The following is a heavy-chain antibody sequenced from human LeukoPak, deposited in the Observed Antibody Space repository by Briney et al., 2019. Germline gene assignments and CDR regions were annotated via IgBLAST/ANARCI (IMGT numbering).Heavy chain of an antibody. CDR1: GYTFTSYD. V-gene: IGHV1-8*01. Sequence: ASVKVSCKASGYTFTSYDINWVRQATGQGLEWMGWMSPNSGNTGYAQKFQGRVTMTRSTSMNTAYMELSSLKSEDTAVYYCARDVRGWFDPWGQGTLVTVSS. CDR2: MSPNSGNT. D-gene: IGHD3-10*02. J-gene: IGHJ5*02. CDR3: ARDVRGWFDP.